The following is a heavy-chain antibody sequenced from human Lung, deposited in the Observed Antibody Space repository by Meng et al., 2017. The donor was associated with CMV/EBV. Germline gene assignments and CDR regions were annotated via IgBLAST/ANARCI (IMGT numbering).Heavy chain of an antibody. CDR2: IYHSGST. CDR1: GVYISSCNL. V-gene: IGHV4-4*01. D-gene: IGHD6-19*01. Sequence: GVMLEVGGGLVKPAGTRILTCAGAGVYISSCNLWRCGRQTRGKGLGWVRAIYHSGSTNYNPSLQSRVTISVDKSKNQFSLNLRSVTAADTAVSSCARVGQWVTIDYWGQGTLVTVSS. J-gene: IGHJ4*02. CDR3: ARVGQWVTIDY.